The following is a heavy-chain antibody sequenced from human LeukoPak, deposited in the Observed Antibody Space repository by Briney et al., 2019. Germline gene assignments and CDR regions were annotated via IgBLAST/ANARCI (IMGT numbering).Heavy chain of an antibody. CDR1: GYTFTSYG. Sequence: ASVKVSCKASGYTFTSYGISWVRQAPGQGLEWMGWISAYNGNTNYAQKLQGRVTMTTDTSTSTAYMELRSLRSDDTAVYYCARDRHPYYYDSSGYGGPGYWGQGTLVTVSS. V-gene: IGHV1-18*01. CDR2: ISAYNGNT. CDR3: ARDRHPYYYDSSGYGGPGY. D-gene: IGHD3-22*01. J-gene: IGHJ4*02.